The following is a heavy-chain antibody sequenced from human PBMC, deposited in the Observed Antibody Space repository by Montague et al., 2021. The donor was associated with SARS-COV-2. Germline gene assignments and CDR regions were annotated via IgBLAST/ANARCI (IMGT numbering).Heavy chain of an antibody. CDR3: ARAVYNRVIFVVSARYYFDY. Sequence: SETLSLTCAVYTEAFYGYYWTWIRQPPGKGLEWMGEGSHPGSAKYNPFLKSRVTISVDTYRNQDSLRLTSVTAADTATYYCARAVYNRVIFVVSARYYFDYWGQGTMVAVSA. V-gene: IGHV4-34*01. J-gene: IGHJ4*02. D-gene: IGHD3-9*01. CDR1: TEAFYGYY. CDR2: GSHPGSA.